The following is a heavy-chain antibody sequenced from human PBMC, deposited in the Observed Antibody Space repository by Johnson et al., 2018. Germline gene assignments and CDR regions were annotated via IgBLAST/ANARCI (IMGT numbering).Heavy chain of an antibody. D-gene: IGHD3-10*01. CDR1: GFTFRAYE. CDR2: IGVDGDT. Sequence: EVQLLECGGGLVQPGGSLRLSCAASGFTFRAYEMHWVRQLTGKRLEWVSAIGVDGDTFYSASVKGRFTISRDVGVYSLYLQMSSLRAGGTAVYYCVSEQLGRGSKGFDIWGHGTVVTVSS. V-gene: IGHV3-13*01. CDR3: VSEQLGRGSKGFDI. J-gene: IGHJ3*02.